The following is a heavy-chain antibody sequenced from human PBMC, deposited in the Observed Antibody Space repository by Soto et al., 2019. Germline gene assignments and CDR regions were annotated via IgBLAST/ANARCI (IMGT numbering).Heavy chain of an antibody. CDR2: IIPIFGTA. V-gene: IGHV1-69*01. Sequence: QVQLVQSGAEVKKPGSSVKVSCKASGGTFSSYAISWVRQAPGQGLEWMGGIIPIFGTANYAQTFQGRVTITADESTRTAYMELSSLRSEDTAVYYCARGTLWVVTAIPFRFDYWGQGTLVPVSS. D-gene: IGHD2-21*02. CDR1: GGTFSSYA. CDR3: ARGTLWVVTAIPFRFDY. J-gene: IGHJ4*02.